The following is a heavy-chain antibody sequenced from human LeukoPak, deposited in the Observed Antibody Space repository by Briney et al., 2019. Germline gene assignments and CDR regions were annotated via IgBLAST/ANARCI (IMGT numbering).Heavy chain of an antibody. CDR2: ISSSSSTI. CDR1: GFTFSSYS. D-gene: IGHD6-6*01. V-gene: IGHV3-48*02. J-gene: IGHJ4*02. Sequence: GGSLRLSCAASGFTFSSYSMNWVRQAPGKGLEWVSYISSSSSTIYYAYSVKGRFTISRDNAKNSLYLQMNSLRDEDTAVYYCASFSIAAPQDFFDYWGQGTLVTVSS. CDR3: ASFSIAAPQDFFDY.